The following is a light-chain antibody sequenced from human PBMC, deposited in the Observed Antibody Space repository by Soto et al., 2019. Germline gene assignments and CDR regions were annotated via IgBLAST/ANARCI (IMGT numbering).Light chain of an antibody. Sequence: DIQMTQSPSSLSASVGDRVTITCRASQSISSYLNWYQQKPGKAPKLLIYAASSLQSGVPSRFSGSGSGTDFTLIISSLQPEDFATYNCQQSYNTPFTFGPGTKVDI. CDR1: QSISSY. V-gene: IGKV1-39*01. CDR3: QQSYNTPFT. CDR2: AAS. J-gene: IGKJ3*01.